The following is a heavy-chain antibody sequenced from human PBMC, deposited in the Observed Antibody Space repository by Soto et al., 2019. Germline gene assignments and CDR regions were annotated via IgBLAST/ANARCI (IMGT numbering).Heavy chain of an antibody. CDR1: GYAFPCYG. D-gene: IGHD3-22*01. V-gene: IGHV1-18*01. J-gene: IGHJ3*02. CDR3: VRYFNYYDSSGYWYDAFDI. Sequence: ASVQVSCKASGYAFPCYGLSWVRQAPGQGLEWMGWISAYNGNTNYAQKLQGRVTMTTDTSTSTAYMELRSLRSDGTAVYYCVRYFNYYDSSGYWYDAFDIWGQGRMVTVS. CDR2: ISAYNGNT.